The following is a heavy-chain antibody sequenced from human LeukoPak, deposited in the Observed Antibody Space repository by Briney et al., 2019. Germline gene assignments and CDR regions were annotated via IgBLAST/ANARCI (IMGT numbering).Heavy chain of an antibody. J-gene: IGHJ4*02. Sequence: PSETLSHTCTVSGGSMSSSTYYWSWIRQPPGKGLEWIGYIYYSGSTNYNPSLKSRVTISVDTSKNQFSLKLSSVTAADTAVYYCASHGYSLGYWGQGTLVTVSS. CDR3: ASHGYSLGY. V-gene: IGHV4-61*01. D-gene: IGHD5-18*01. CDR1: GGSMSSSTYY. CDR2: IYYSGST.